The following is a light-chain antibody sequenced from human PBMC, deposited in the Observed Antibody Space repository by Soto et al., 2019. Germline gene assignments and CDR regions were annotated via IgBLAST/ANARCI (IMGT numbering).Light chain of an antibody. CDR3: QQFYTTPRT. V-gene: IGKV4-1*01. CDR1: RNLLYNDKNY. Sequence: DIVMTQAPDSLAASLGAIVTINCKSSRNLLYNDKNYVAWYQQRPGQAPKLLIYWASTRESEVPVRISGSGSVTDFRLTLRELQAADAAVYYCQQFYTTPRTFGQGTRVEI. J-gene: IGKJ2*01. CDR2: WAS.